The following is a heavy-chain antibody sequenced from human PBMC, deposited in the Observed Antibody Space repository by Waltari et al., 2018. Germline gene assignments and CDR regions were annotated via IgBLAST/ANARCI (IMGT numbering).Heavy chain of an antibody. D-gene: IGHD3-22*01. Sequence: QVQLQESGPGLVKPSETLSLTCTVSGGSISSHYWSWIRQPPGKGREWIGYTHYSGSTNCNPSRKSRITISVGTSKNQFSLELGSVTAADTAVYYCASLTYYYDSSGYPDAFDIWGQGTMVTVSS. CDR2: THYSGST. CDR3: ASLTYYYDSSGYPDAFDI. V-gene: IGHV4-59*08. J-gene: IGHJ3*02. CDR1: GGSISSHY.